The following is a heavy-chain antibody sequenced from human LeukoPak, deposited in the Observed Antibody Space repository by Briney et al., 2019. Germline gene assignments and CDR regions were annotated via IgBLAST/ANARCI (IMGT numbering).Heavy chain of an antibody. CDR3: AREGTDIVATGHFDY. J-gene: IGHJ4*02. Sequence: LPGGSLRLSCAASGFTLSSYEMNWVRQAPGKGLEWISYISSSGSTIYYADSVQGRFTISRDNAKNSLYLQMNSLRAEDTAVYYCAREGTDIVATGHFDYWGQGTLVTVSS. V-gene: IGHV3-48*03. D-gene: IGHD5-12*01. CDR2: ISSSGSTI. CDR1: GFTLSSYE.